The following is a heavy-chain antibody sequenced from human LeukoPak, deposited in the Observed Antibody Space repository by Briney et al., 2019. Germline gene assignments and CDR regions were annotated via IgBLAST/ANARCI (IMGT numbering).Heavy chain of an antibody. V-gene: IGHV4-59*01. CDR1: GDSISSYY. Sequence: SETLSLTCTFSGDSISSYYWSWIRQPPGKGLEWIGYIYYSGSTNYNPSLKSRVTISVDTSKNQFSLKLSSVTAADTAVYYCARGNYGDYDTYYFDYWGQGTLVTVSS. J-gene: IGHJ4*02. CDR3: ARGNYGDYDTYYFDY. D-gene: IGHD4-17*01. CDR2: IYYSGST.